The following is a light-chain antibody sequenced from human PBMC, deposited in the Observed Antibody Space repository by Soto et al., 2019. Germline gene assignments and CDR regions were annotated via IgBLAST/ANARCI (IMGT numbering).Light chain of an antibody. CDR2: RTS. Sequence: EVVLTQYPGTLSLSPGERATLSCRTSQSISTTYLAWYQQKPGQAPRLLMSRTSRRATGIPDRFSGSGSGTDFTLTISGLEPEDFAVYCCQQYGSSPWTFGQGTKVEIK. CDR3: QQYGSSPWT. V-gene: IGKV3-20*01. J-gene: IGKJ1*01. CDR1: QSISTTY.